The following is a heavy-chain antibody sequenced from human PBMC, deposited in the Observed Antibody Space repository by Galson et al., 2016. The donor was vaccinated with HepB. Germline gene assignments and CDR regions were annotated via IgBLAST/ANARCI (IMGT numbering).Heavy chain of an antibody. J-gene: IGHJ3*01. CDR3: ARDNSGKYDAFDL. CDR2: VYHNGNT. V-gene: IGHV4-39*07. Sequence: ETLSLTCSVSGGSIRDSTYYWAWIRQSPGRGLQWIGSVYHNGNTFYTPSLKSRVTMSVDTSMTHFSLRLTSVTATDTAVYFCARDNSGKYDAFDLWGQGTQVSVSS. CDR1: GGSIRDSTYY.